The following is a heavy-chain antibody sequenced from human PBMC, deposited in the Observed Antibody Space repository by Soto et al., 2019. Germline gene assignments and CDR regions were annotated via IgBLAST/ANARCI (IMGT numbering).Heavy chain of an antibody. V-gene: IGHV3-23*01. D-gene: IGHD4-17*01. J-gene: IGHJ6*02. CDR1: GFTFGNYG. CDR2: LSGSSLNT. CDR3: ARDTEGYNGMDV. Sequence: GGSLRLSSESSGFTFGNYGMTFVLHVPVRGLEWVSALSGSSLNTHYADSVKGRFTISRDNSKNTMFLEMNTLRAEDTAVYYCARDTEGYNGMDVWGQGTTVTVSS.